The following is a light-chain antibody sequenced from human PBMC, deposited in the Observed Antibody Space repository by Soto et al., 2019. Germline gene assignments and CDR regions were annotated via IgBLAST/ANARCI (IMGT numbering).Light chain of an antibody. CDR1: QSVNNNN. Sequence: EIVLTQSPGTLSLSPGERATLSCRASQSVNNNNLPWLAWYQQKPGQAPRLLIHGASSRATGIPDRFSGSGSGTDFTLTINRPEPEDFALYYCQQYNNPPTYGQGTKVEIK. CDR2: GAS. J-gene: IGKJ1*01. V-gene: IGKV3-20*01. CDR3: QQYNNPPT.